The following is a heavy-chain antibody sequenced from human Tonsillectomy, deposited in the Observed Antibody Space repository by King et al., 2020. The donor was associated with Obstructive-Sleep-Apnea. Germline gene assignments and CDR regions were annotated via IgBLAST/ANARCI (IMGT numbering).Heavy chain of an antibody. V-gene: IGHV1-2*04. CDR2: INPNSGGT. CDR3: ARGMNYDFRVMDV. CDR1: GYTVTGYY. D-gene: IGHD3-3*01. J-gene: IGHJ6*02. Sequence: QLVQSGGEVKKPGASVKVSCKASGYTVTGYYMHWVRQAPGQGLEWMGWINPNSGGTKYAQKFQGWVTMTRDTSISTAYMEVSRRRSDDTAVYYCARGMNYDFRVMDVWGQGTTVTVSS.